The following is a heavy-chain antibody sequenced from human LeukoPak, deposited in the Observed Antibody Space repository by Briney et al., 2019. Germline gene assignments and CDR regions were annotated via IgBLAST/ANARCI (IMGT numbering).Heavy chain of an antibody. V-gene: IGHV3-30*02. CDR2: IRYDGNNK. Sequence: GGSLRLSCAASGFAFNNYDIHWVRQAPGKGLEWVAFIRYDGNNKYYSDSVKGRFTISRDNPKNTVYLQMNSLRVDDTAVYYCAKVGPRYSSSQSYFDYWGQGTLVTVSS. CDR1: GFAFNNYD. J-gene: IGHJ4*02. CDR3: AKVGPRYSSSQSYFDY. D-gene: IGHD6-13*01.